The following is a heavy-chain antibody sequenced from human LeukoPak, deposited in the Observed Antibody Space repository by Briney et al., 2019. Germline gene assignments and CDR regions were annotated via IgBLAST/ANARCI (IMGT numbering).Heavy chain of an antibody. Sequence: SETLSLTCAVYGGPFSGYYWSWIRQPPGKGLEWIGEINHSGSTNYNPSLKSRVTISVDTSKNQFSLKLSSVTAADTAVYYCARGGYYGSGSDYPYHYWGQGTLVTVSS. CDR3: ARGGYYGSGSDYPYHY. V-gene: IGHV4-34*01. CDR2: INHSGST. J-gene: IGHJ4*02. D-gene: IGHD3-10*01. CDR1: GGPFSGYY.